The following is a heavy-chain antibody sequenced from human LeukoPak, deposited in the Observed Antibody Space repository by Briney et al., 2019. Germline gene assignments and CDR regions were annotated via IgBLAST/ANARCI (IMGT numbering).Heavy chain of an antibody. Sequence: GSSVKVSCKASGGTFSSYAISWVRQAPGQGLEWMGRIIPIFGTANYAQKFQGRVTITADESTSTAYMELSSLRSEDTAVYYCARKGGYRGYGITNWFDPWGQGTLVTVSS. V-gene: IGHV1-69*15. J-gene: IGHJ5*02. CDR3: ARKGGYRGYGITNWFDP. D-gene: IGHD3-10*01. CDR1: GGTFSSYA. CDR2: IIPIFGTA.